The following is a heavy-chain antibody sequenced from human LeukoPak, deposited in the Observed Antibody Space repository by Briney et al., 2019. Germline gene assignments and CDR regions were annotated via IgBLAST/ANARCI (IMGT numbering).Heavy chain of an antibody. Sequence: SVKVSCKASGGTFSSYAISWVRQAPGQGLEWMGGIIPIFGTANYAQKFQGRVTITADKSTSTAYMELSRLRSDDTAVYYCARGHDYGGDPFDYWGQGTLVTVSS. CDR2: IIPIFGTA. V-gene: IGHV1-69*06. D-gene: IGHD4-23*01. CDR3: ARGHDYGGDPFDY. CDR1: GGTFSSYA. J-gene: IGHJ4*02.